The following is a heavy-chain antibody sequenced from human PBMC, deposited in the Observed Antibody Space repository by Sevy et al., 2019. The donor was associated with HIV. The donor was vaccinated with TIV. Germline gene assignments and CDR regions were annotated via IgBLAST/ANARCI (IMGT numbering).Heavy chain of an antibody. CDR2: LKPDGSDK. Sequence: GGSLRLSCAASGFTFSKYWMSWVRQAPGKGLEWVANLKPDGSDKYYVGTLKGRFTISRDNAKNSLYLQMNNLGAEDTAVYYCAGVMDYGELGNGFDPWGQGTLVTVSS. CDR1: GFTFSKYW. D-gene: IGHD4-17*01. J-gene: IGHJ5*02. V-gene: IGHV3-7*01. CDR3: AGVMDYGELGNGFDP.